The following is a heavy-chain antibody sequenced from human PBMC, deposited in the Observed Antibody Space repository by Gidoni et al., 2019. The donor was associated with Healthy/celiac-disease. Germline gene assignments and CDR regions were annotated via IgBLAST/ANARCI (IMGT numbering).Heavy chain of an antibody. CDR2: IYYSGST. Sequence: QLQLQESGPGLVKPSETLSLTCTVPRCSISSSSYYWGRSRQPPGKGLEWIGSIYYSGSTYYNPSLKSRVTISVDTSKNQFSLKLSSVTAADTAVYYCARDHPGLIAVDYWGQGTLVTVSS. V-gene: IGHV4-39*07. D-gene: IGHD6-13*01. J-gene: IGHJ4*02. CDR3: ARDHPGLIAVDY. CDR1: RCSISSSSYY.